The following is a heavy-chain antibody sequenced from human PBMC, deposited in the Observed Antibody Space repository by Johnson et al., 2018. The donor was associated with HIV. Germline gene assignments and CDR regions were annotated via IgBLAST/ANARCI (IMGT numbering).Heavy chain of an antibody. Sequence: EVQLLESGGGLVQPGRSLRLSCAASGFTFDDYAMHWVRQAPGKGLEWVSAISGSGGSTYYADFVKGRFTISRDKSKNTLFPQMNSLRSEDTALYYCARGLDVGSQSVALDIWGQGTMVTVSS. CDR2: ISGSGGST. D-gene: IGHD1-26*01. J-gene: IGHJ3*02. CDR3: ARGLDVGSQSVALDI. V-gene: IGHV3-23*01. CDR1: GFTFDDYA.